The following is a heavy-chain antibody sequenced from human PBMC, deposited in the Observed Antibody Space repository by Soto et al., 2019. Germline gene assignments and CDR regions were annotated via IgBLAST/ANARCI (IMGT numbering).Heavy chain of an antibody. Sequence: QVQLVQSGAEVKKPGASVKVSCKASGYTFTSYDINWVRQATGQGLEWMGWMNPNSGNTGYAQKFQGRVTMTSNTSISTAYMELSSLRSEDTAVYYCARGTYYDYVWGSYRYTAHNWFDPWGQGTLVTVSS. J-gene: IGHJ5*02. CDR3: ARGTYYDYVWGSYRYTAHNWFDP. CDR2: MNPNSGNT. D-gene: IGHD3-16*02. CDR1: GYTFTSYD. V-gene: IGHV1-8*01.